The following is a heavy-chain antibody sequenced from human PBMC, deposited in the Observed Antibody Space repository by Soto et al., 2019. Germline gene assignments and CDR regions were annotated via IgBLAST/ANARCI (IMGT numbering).Heavy chain of an antibody. CDR1: GYSFTSYW. J-gene: IGHJ6*02. Sequence: GESLKISCKGSGYSFTSYWIGWVRQMPGKGLEWMGIIYPGDSDTRYSPSFQGQVTISADKSISTAYLQWSSLKASDTAMYYCANQPPWEAVGGYYYYGMDVWGQGTTVTVSS. CDR3: ANQPPWEAVGGYYYYGMDV. V-gene: IGHV5-51*01. D-gene: IGHD6-19*01. CDR2: IYPGDSDT.